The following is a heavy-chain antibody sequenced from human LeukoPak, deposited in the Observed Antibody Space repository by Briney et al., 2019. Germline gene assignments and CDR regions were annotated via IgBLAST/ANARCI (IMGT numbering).Heavy chain of an antibody. CDR1: GYSISSGYY. V-gene: IGHV4-38-2*01. Sequence: SETLSLTCAVPGYSISSGYYWGWIQPPPGKGLEWIGIIYHSGSTYYNPPLRSRVTISVDTSKNQFSLKLSSVTAADTAVYYCARLILGITVTTPDYWGQGTLVTVS. D-gene: IGHD4-11*01. CDR3: ARLILGITVTTPDY. CDR2: IYHSGST. J-gene: IGHJ4*02.